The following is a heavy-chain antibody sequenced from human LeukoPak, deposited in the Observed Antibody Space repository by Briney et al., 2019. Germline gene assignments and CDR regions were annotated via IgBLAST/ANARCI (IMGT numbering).Heavy chain of an antibody. CDR1: GFTFSSYE. V-gene: IGHV3-48*03. J-gene: IGHJ4*02. Sequence: PGGSLRLSCAASGFTFSSYEMNWVRQAPGKGLEWVSYISSSGSTIYYADSVKGRFTISRDNAKNSLYLQMNSLRAEDTAVYYCASPTDLSDYWGQGTLVTVSS. CDR3: ASPTDLSDY. CDR2: ISSSGSTI. D-gene: IGHD1-14*01.